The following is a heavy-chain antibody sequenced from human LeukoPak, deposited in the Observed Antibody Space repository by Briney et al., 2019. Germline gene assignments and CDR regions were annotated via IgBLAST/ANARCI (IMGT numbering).Heavy chain of an antibody. J-gene: IGHJ4*02. D-gene: IGHD5-24*01. CDR3: ARGRRDGYDLRNFDY. CDR1: GGSISSYY. V-gene: IGHV4-59*12. CDR2: IYYSGST. Sequence: PSETLSLTCTVSGGSISSYYWSWIRQPPGKGLEWIGYIYYSGSTNYKSSLKSRVTISLDTSKNQSSLKLSSVTAADTAVYYCARGRRDGYDLRNFDYWGQGTLVTVSS.